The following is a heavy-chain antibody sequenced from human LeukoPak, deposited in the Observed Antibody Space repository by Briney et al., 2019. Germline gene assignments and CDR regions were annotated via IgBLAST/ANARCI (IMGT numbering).Heavy chain of an antibody. CDR1: GFTFSSYE. J-gene: IGHJ4*02. V-gene: IGHV3-48*03. D-gene: IGHD6-13*01. CDR2: ISSSGSTI. Sequence: GGSLRLSCAASGFTFSSYEMNWVRQAPGKGLEWVSYISSSGSTIYYADSVKGRFTISRDNAKNSLYLQMNSLGAEDTAVYYCARGCGSSCQPNLDYWGQGTLVTVSS. CDR3: ARGCGSSCQPNLDY.